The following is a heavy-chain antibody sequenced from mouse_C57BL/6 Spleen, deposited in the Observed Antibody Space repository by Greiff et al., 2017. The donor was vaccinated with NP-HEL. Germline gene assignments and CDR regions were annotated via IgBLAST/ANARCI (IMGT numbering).Heavy chain of an antibody. D-gene: IGHD2-4*01. J-gene: IGHJ3*01. Sequence: DVQLVESGGGLVKPGGSLKLSCAASGFTFSDYGMHWVRQAPEKGLEWVAYISSGSSTIYYADTVKGRFTISRDNAKNTLFLQMTRLRSEDTAMYYCARYYDYDDAHWGQGTLVTVSA. V-gene: IGHV5-17*01. CDR3: ARYYDYDDAH. CDR2: ISSGSSTI. CDR1: GFTFSDYG.